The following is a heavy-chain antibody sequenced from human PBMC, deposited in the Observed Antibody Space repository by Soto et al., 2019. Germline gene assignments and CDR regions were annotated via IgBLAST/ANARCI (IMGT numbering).Heavy chain of an antibody. J-gene: IGHJ6*03. CDR1: GYTFTTYA. Sequence: GASVKFSCKASGYTFTTYAMHWVRQAPGQRLEWMGWINAGNGNTKYSQKFQGRVTITRDTSASTAYMELSSLRSEDTAVYYCARDQRESILRFLEWSYYMDVWGKGTTVTVSS. CDR2: INAGNGNT. CDR3: ARDQRESILRFLEWSYYMDV. D-gene: IGHD3-3*01. V-gene: IGHV1-3*01.